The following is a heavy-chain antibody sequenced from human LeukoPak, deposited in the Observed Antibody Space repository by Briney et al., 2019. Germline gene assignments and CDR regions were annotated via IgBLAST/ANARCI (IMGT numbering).Heavy chain of an antibody. Sequence: GGSLRLSCAASGFTFSSYAMHWVRQAPGKGLEWVAVISYDGSNKYYADSVKGRFTISRDNSKNTLYLQMNSLGAEDTAVYYCARDLTSIAAHWGQGTLVTVSS. CDR1: GFTFSSYA. CDR3: ARDLTSIAAH. D-gene: IGHD6-6*01. J-gene: IGHJ4*02. CDR2: ISYDGSNK. V-gene: IGHV3-30*01.